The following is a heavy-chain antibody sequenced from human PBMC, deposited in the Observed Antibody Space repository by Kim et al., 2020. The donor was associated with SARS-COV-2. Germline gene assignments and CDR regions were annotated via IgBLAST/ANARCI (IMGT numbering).Heavy chain of an antibody. V-gene: IGHV3-53*01. D-gene: IGHD1-26*01. CDR2: GGST. Sequence: GGSTSSADSVKGRFTVSSDKSKNTLSLQMDSLRVEDTAVYYCAKWENGFYWGQGTLVSVSS. J-gene: IGHJ4*02. CDR3: AKWENGFY.